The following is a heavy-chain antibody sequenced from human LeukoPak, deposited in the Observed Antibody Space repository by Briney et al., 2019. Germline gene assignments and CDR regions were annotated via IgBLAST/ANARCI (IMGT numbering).Heavy chain of an antibody. J-gene: IGHJ6*02. CDR3: ARVSAAGMEFHYGMDV. CDR1: GVSISSHY. Sequence: SETLSLTCTVSGVSISSHYWSWIRQPPGKGLEWIGYIYSSGSTNYNPSLKSRLTISVDASKNQFSLKLTSVTAADTAVYYCARVSAAGMEFHYGMDVWGQGTTVFVSS. D-gene: IGHD6-13*01. CDR2: IYSSGST. V-gene: IGHV4-59*11.